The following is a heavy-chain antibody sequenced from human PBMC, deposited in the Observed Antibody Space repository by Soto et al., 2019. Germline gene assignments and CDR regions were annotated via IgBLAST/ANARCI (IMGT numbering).Heavy chain of an antibody. CDR1: GGSIMSYF. CDR3: ARHLPGSVFGQDY. Sequence: QVQLQESGPGLVKPSETLSVTCTVSGGSIMSYFWSWVRQPPGKGLEWIGQIYSSGSTYYSPSLKSRVTISVDTSENQFSLKLSSVTAADTAVYYCARHLPGSVFGQDYWGPGSQVTVSS. D-gene: IGHD2-15*01. J-gene: IGHJ4*02. CDR2: IYSSGST. V-gene: IGHV4-59*08.